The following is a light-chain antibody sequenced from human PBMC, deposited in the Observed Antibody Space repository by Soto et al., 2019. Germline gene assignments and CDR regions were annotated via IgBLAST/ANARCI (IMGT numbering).Light chain of an antibody. CDR2: AAS. CDR1: QSISNY. J-gene: IGKJ4*01. V-gene: IGKV1-39*01. CDR3: QQSYSTPLT. Sequence: DIQMTQSPSSLSAFVGDRVTITCRASQSISNYLNWFQHTPGKAPKLLIHAASGLQSGVPPRFSGSGSGTDFTLTISNLQPEDFATYYCQQSYSTPLTFGGGTKVEIK.